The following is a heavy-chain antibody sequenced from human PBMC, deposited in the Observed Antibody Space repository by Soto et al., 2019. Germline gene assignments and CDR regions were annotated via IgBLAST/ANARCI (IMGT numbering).Heavy chain of an antibody. CDR1: GYTFTSYA. CDR3: ASRLLGDAIDI. CDR2: INAGNGNT. J-gene: IGHJ3*02. V-gene: IGHV1-3*01. Sequence: GASVKVSCKASGYTFTSYAMHWVRQAPGQRLEWMGWINAGNGNTKYSQKFQGRVTMTRDTSASTAYMELRSLRSDDTAVYYCASRLLGDAIDIWGQGTMVTVSS. D-gene: IGHD2-8*02.